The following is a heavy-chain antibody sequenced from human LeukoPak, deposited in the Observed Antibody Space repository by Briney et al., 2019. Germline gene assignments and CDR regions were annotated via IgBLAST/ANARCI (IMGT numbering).Heavy chain of an antibody. CDR1: GGSISSGGYY. D-gene: IGHD3-10*01. CDR2: IYYSGST. J-gene: IGHJ4*02. CDR3: ARGRNLWFGELSYYFDY. V-gene: IGHV4-31*03. Sequence: PSETLSLTCTVSGGSISSGGYYWSWIRQHPGKGLEWIGYIYYSGSTYYNPSLKSRVTISVDTSKNQFSLKLSSVTAADTAVYYCARGRNLWFGELSYYFDYWGQGTLVTVSS.